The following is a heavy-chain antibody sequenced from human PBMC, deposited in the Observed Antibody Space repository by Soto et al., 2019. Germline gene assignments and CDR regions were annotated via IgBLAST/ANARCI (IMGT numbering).Heavy chain of an antibody. CDR2: IIPIFGTA. CDR1: GGTFSSYA. Sequence: SVKVSCKASGGTFSSYAISWVRQAPGQGLEWMGGIIPIFGTANYAQKFQGRVTITADESTSAAYMELSSLRSEDTAVYYCARGGVDCSGGSCKLGAFDIWGQWTMVTVSS. CDR3: ARGGVDCSGGSCKLGAFDI. J-gene: IGHJ3*02. D-gene: IGHD2-15*01. V-gene: IGHV1-69*13.